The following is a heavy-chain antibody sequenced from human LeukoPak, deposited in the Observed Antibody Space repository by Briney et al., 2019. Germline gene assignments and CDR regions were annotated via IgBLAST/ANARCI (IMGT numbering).Heavy chain of an antibody. D-gene: IGHD6-19*01. Sequence: GGSLRLSCAASGFMFRSFEMYWVRQAPGKGLEWVAYISSGASTMYYADSVKGRFTISRDDAKNSLFLQMNSLRAEDTAIYYCALLAVASDFDYWGRGTLVTVSS. CDR2: ISSGASTM. J-gene: IGHJ4*02. V-gene: IGHV3-48*03. CDR3: ALLAVASDFDY. CDR1: GFMFRSFE.